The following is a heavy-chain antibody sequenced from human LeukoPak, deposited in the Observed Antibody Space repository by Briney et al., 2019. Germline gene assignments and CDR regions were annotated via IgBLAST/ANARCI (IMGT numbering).Heavy chain of an antibody. CDR1: EFSVGSNY. D-gene: IGHD5-12*01. CDR3: ARGPSGHHNT. J-gene: IGHJ4*02. V-gene: IGHV3-66*01. CDR2: IYSGGST. Sequence: PGGSLRLSCAASEFSVGSNYMTWVRQAPGKGLEWVSLIYSGGSTYYADSVKGRFTISRDNSKNTLYLQMNSLRAEDTAVYYCARGPSGHHNTGGQGTLVTVPS.